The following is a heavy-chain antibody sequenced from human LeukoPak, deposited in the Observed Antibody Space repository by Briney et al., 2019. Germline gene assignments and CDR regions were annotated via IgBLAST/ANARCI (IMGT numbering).Heavy chain of an antibody. J-gene: IGHJ4*02. V-gene: IGHV3-23*01. CDR1: GSTLSNYG. Sequence: GGALRLSCAVSGSTLSNYGMTWLRQAPGKGLEWVAGISDTGGRTNYADSVKGRFTISRDNPKKTLYLQMNSLRAEDTAVYFCAKRGVVIRVILVGFHKEAYYFDSWGQGALVTVSS. CDR2: ISDTGGRT. D-gene: IGHD3-22*01. CDR3: AKRGVVIRVILVGFHKEAYYFDS.